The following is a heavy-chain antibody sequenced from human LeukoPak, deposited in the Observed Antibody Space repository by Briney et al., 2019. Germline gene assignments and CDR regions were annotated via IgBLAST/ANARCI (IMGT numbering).Heavy chain of an antibody. Sequence: GESLKISCKGSGYSFTSYWIGWVRQMPGKGLEWMGIIYPGDSDTRYSPSFQGQVTISADKSISTAYLQWSSLKASDTAMYYCAREPQHCSSTSCKQFENDYWGRGTLVTVSS. J-gene: IGHJ4*02. CDR2: IYPGDSDT. CDR3: AREPQHCSSTSCKQFENDY. CDR1: GYSFTSYW. D-gene: IGHD2-2*01. V-gene: IGHV5-51*01.